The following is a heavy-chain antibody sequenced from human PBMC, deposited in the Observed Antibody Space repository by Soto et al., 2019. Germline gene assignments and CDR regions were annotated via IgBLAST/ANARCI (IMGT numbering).Heavy chain of an antibody. CDR2: ISSSSSTI. D-gene: IGHD4-17*01. CDR3: SLENCNYGDDAFDI. CDR1: GFTFSSYS. J-gene: IGHJ3*02. V-gene: IGHV3-48*01. Sequence: EVQLVESGGGLVQPGGSLRLSCAASGFTFSSYSMNWVRQAPGKGLEWVSYISSSSSTIYYADSVKGRFTISRDNAKNALYLQINGLRAEDRAVYYCSLENCNYGDDAFDIWGQGTMVTVSS.